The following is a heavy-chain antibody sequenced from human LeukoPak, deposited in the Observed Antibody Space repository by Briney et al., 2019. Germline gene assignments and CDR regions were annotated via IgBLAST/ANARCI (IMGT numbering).Heavy chain of an antibody. Sequence: PSETLSLTCTVSGGSISSGDYYWSWIRQPPGKGLEWIGYIYYSGSTYYNPSLKSRVTISVDTSKNQFSLKLSSVTAADTAVYYCARGRYHDSSGYCYFDYWGQGTLVTVSS. CDR3: ARGRYHDSSGYCYFDY. CDR2: IYYSGST. V-gene: IGHV4-30-4*01. J-gene: IGHJ4*02. CDR1: GGSISSGDYY. D-gene: IGHD3-22*01.